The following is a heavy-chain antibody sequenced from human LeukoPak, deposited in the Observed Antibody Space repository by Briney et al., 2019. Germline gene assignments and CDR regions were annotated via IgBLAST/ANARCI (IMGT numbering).Heavy chain of an antibody. CDR1: GGSISSYY. J-gene: IGHJ4*02. CDR2: IYYSGNT. V-gene: IGHV4-59*08. CDR3: ARHRVVGTFLIDY. Sequence: SETLCLTCTVSGGSISSYYWSWIRQPPGKGLEWIGYIYYSGNTNYYPSLKSRVTISVDTSKNQFSLKLSSVTAADTAVYYCARHRVVGTFLIDYWGQGTLVTVSS. D-gene: IGHD6-19*01.